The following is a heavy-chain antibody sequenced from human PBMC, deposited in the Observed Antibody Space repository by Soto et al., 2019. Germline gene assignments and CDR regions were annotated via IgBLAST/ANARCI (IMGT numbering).Heavy chain of an antibody. D-gene: IGHD2-2*01. CDR3: AKGGEYQLLRIYFDY. Sequence: QVQLVESGGGVVQPGRSLRLSCAASGFIFSSYGMHWVRQAPGKGLEWVAVISYDGSSKYYADSVKGRFTISRDNSENTLHLPMNSLRAEDTAMYYCAKGGEYQLLRIYFDYWGQGTPVTVSS. J-gene: IGHJ4*02. CDR2: ISYDGSSK. CDR1: GFIFSSYG. V-gene: IGHV3-30*18.